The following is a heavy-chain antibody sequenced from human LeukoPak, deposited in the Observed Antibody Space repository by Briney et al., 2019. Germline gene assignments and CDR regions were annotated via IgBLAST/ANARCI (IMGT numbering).Heavy chain of an antibody. CDR2: ISSSSSYI. D-gene: IGHD6-19*01. Sequence: GSLRLSCAASGFTFSSYSMNWVRQAPGKGLEWVSSISSSSSYIYYADSVKGRFTTSRDNAKNSLYLQMNSLRVEDTAFYYCAKDNRRHYTSGPNPDSLHWGQGALVTVSS. CDR1: GFTFSSYS. V-gene: IGHV3-21*04. J-gene: IGHJ4*02. CDR3: AKDNRRHYTSGPNPDSLH.